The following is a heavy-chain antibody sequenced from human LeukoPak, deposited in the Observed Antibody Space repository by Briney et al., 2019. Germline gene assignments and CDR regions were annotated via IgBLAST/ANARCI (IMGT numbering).Heavy chain of an antibody. D-gene: IGHD4-11*01. CDR2: IYYSGST. CDR3: AMSYSNYPYYFDY. V-gene: IGHV4-59*01. J-gene: IGHJ4*02. CDR1: GGSISSYY. Sequence: ASETLSLTCTVSGGSISSYYWSWIRQPPGKGLEWIGYIYYSGSTNYNPSLKSRVTISVDTSKNQFSLKLSSVTAADTAVYYCAMSYSNYPYYFDYWGQGALVTVSS.